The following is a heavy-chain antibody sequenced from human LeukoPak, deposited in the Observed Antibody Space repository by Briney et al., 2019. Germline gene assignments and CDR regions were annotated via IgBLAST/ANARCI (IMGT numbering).Heavy chain of an antibody. CDR1: GGSISSYY. J-gene: IGHJ4*02. CDR3: ARGVRGVTLVYFDY. D-gene: IGHD3-10*01. CDR2: TYYSGST. Sequence: SETLSLTCTVSGGSISSYYWSWIRQPPGKGLEWIGYTYYSGSTNYNPSLKSRVTISVDTSKNQFSLKLSSVTAADTAVYYCARGVRGVTLVYFDYWGQGTLVTVSS. V-gene: IGHV4-59*01.